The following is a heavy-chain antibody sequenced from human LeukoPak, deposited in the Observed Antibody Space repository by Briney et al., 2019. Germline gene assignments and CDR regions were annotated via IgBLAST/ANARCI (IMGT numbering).Heavy chain of an antibody. CDR2: INHSGST. CDR3: ARYTSVTFDY. CDR1: GGSFSGYY. D-gene: IGHD3-9*01. J-gene: IGHJ4*02. Sequence: SETLSLTCAVYGGSFSGYYWSWIRQPPGKGLEWIGEINHSGSTNYNPSLKSRVTISVDTSKNQFSLKLSSVTPEDTAVYYCARYTSVTFDYWGQGTLVTVSS. V-gene: IGHV4-34*01.